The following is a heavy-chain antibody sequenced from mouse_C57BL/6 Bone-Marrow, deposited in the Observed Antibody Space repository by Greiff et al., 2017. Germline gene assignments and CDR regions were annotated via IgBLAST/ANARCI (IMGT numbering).Heavy chain of an antibody. CDR1: GFSLTSYG. CDR2: IWSGGST. V-gene: IGHV2-2*01. Sequence: VQLQQSGPGLVQPSQSLSITCTVSGFSLTSYGVHWVRQSPGKGLEWLGVIWSGGSTDYNAAFISRLSISKDNSKSHVFFKRNSLQADDTAIYYCARNGWLLTVAYYFDYWGQGTTLTVSS. D-gene: IGHD2-3*01. J-gene: IGHJ2*01. CDR3: ARNGWLLTVAYYFDY.